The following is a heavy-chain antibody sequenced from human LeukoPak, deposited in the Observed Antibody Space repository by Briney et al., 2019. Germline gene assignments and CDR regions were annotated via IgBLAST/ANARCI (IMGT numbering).Heavy chain of an antibody. Sequence: SETLSLTCAVYGESFSTYYCGWIRHPPGKGLEWIGEINHSGNTNYNPSRKGRVTISVDTSKTHFSLMLNSAASAATSVYYCARVDGDGYNIPDYWSQGTLVTVSS. J-gene: IGHJ4*02. CDR3: ARVDGDGYNIPDY. CDR2: INHSGNT. D-gene: IGHD5-24*01. CDR1: GESFSTYY. V-gene: IGHV4-34*01.